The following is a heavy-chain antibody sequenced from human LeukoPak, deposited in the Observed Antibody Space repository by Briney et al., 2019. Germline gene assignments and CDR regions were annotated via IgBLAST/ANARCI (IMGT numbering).Heavy chain of an antibody. V-gene: IGHV4-61*02. CDR3: ARVVAVPYKGYHFDY. CDR2: IYSSGST. J-gene: IGHJ4*02. CDR1: GGSFSSGTYS. D-gene: IGHD6-19*01. Sequence: PSETLSLTCAVSGGSFSSGTYSWSWIRQPAGKALEWIGRIYSSGSTDYNPSLKSRVTISVDTSKNQFSLKLSSVTAADTALYFCARVVAVPYKGYHFDYWGQGILVTVSS.